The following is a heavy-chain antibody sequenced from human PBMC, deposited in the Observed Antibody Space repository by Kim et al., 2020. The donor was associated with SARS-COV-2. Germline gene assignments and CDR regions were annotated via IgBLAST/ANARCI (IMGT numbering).Heavy chain of an antibody. V-gene: IGHV3-9*01. Sequence: AESVKGRFTISRDNAKNSLYLQMNSLRAEDTALYYCAKDIYQWLDGGFDYWGQGTLVTVSS. D-gene: IGHD6-19*01. J-gene: IGHJ4*02. CDR3: AKDIYQWLDGGFDY.